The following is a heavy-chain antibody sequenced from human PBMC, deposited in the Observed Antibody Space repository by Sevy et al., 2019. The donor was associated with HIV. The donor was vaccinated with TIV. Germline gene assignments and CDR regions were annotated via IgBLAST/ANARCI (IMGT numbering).Heavy chain of an antibody. J-gene: IGHJ4*02. Sequence: SGPTLVKPTQTLTLTCAFSGFSLSGTGVGVAWIRQPPGKALEWLAIIYGNDYKRYNPSLKNRLTITKGTSKNQVVLMVANVDPVDTATYYGTHLVWNNDDFWGQGTLVTVSS. V-gene: IGHV2-5*01. CDR3: THLVWNNDDF. CDR2: IYGNDYK. D-gene: IGHD1-1*01. CDR1: GFSLSGTGVG.